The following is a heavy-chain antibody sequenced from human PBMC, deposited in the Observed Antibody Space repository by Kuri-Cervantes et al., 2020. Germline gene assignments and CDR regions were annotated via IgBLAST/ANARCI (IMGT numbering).Heavy chain of an antibody. J-gene: IGHJ4*02. Sequence: GESLKISCAASGFTFSKYGMHWVRQAAGKGLEWVAVISNDGNNKFYADSAKGRFTISRDNAKNTLYLQMNSLRAEDTAVYYCARGGAKGFKGLDYWGQGTLVTVSS. D-gene: IGHD3-10*01. CDR1: GFTFSKYG. CDR2: ISNDGNNK. V-gene: IGHV3-30*03. CDR3: ARGGAKGFKGLDY.